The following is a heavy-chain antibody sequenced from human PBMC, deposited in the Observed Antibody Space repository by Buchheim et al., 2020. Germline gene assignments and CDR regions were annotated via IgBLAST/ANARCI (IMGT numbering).Heavy chain of an antibody. Sequence: QLQLQESGPGLVKPSETLSLTCTVSGGSISSSSYYWGWIRQPPGKGLEWIGSIYYSGSTYYNPSLKSRVTISVDTSKNQFSLKLSSVTAADTAVYYCARAFGSGWYDEGGDWFDPWGQGTL. D-gene: IGHD6-13*01. CDR3: ARAFGSGWYDEGGDWFDP. V-gene: IGHV4-39*07. CDR1: GGSISSSSYY. J-gene: IGHJ5*02. CDR2: IYYSGST.